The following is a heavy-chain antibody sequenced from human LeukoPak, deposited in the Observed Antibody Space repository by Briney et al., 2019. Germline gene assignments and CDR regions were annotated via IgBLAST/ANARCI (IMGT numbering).Heavy chain of an antibody. D-gene: IGHD3-22*01. CDR3: AKDRHYQSNVLDY. CDR1: GFTFSSYA. Sequence: PGGSLRLSCAASGFTFSSYAMSWVRQAPGKGLEWVSSISASGSSTFYADSVKGRFTISRDNSKNTLYLQMNSLRAEDTSVYYCAKDRHYQSNVLDYWGQGTLVTVSS. CDR2: ISASGSST. J-gene: IGHJ4*02. V-gene: IGHV3-23*01.